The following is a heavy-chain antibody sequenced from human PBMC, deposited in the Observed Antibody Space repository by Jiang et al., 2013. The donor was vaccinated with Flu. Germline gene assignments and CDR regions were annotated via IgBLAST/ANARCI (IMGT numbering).Heavy chain of an antibody. CDR2: INHSGST. CDR3: ARSFPAQHYDYVWGSYRSPSFDY. V-gene: IGHV4-34*01. CDR1: GGSFSGYY. J-gene: IGHJ4*02. Sequence: LLKPSETLSLTCAVYGGSFSGYYWSWIRQPPGKGLEWIGEINHSGSTNYNPSLKSRVTISVDTSKNQFSLKLSSVTAADTAVYYCARSFPAQHYDYVWGSYRSPSFDYWGQGTLVTVSS. D-gene: IGHD3-16*02.